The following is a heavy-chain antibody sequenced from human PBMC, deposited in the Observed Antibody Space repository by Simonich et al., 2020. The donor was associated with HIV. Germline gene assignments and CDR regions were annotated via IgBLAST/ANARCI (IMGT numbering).Heavy chain of an antibody. CDR2: IEYYESNK. CDR3: ARSVGHDILTGYYR. D-gene: IGHD3-9*01. J-gene: IGHJ4*02. CDR1: GFTFSSYG. V-gene: IGHV3-33*01. Sequence: QVQLVQSGGGVVQPGRSLRLSCAASGFTFSSYGMHWVRQTPGKGLGWVEVIEYYESNKSYADSGKGRFTISRDNSKNTLYLQMNSLRAEDTAVYYWARSVGHDILTGYYRWGQGTLVTVSS.